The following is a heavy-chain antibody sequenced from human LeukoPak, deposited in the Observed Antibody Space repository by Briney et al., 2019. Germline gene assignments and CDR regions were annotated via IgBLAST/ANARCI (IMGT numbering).Heavy chain of an antibody. V-gene: IGHV3-48*01. J-gene: IGHJ4*02. CDR2: ISSTLSSI. D-gene: IGHD1-7*01. Sequence: GGSLRLSCAASGFTFNNFGMNWVRQAPGKGLEWLSYISSTLSSIYYADSVRGRFTVSRDNAKNSLYLQMDFLRAEDTAVYYCVRDVSYFRTHFDYWGQGALVTVSS. CDR3: VRDVSYFRTHFDY. CDR1: GFTFNNFG.